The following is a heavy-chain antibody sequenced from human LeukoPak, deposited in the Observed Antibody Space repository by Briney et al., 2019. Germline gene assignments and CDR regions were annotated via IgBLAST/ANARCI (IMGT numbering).Heavy chain of an antibody. CDR3: ARGDSPDEAAAAYYYYYYMDV. V-gene: IGHV1-69*05. D-gene: IGHD2-2*01. Sequence: GASVKVSCKASGGTFSSYAISWVRQAPGQGLEWMGGIIPIFGTANYAQKFQGRVTITTDESTSTAYMELSSLRSEDTAVYYCARGDSPDEAAAAYYYYYYMDVWGQGTLVTVSS. CDR1: GGTFSSYA. J-gene: IGHJ6*03. CDR2: IIPIFGTA.